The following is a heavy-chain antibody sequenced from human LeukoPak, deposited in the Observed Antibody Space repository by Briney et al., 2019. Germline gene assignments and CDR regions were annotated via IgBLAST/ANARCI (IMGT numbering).Heavy chain of an antibody. Sequence: ASVKVSCKASGYTFTSYGISWVRQAPGQGLEWMGWISAYNGSTNYAQKLQGRVTMTTDTSTSTAYMELRSLRSDDTAVYYCARDFDSGLSITMVRGVIYDYWGQGTLVTVSS. D-gene: IGHD3-10*01. V-gene: IGHV1-18*04. J-gene: IGHJ4*02. CDR1: GYTFTSYG. CDR3: ARDFDSGLSITMVRGVIYDY. CDR2: ISAYNGST.